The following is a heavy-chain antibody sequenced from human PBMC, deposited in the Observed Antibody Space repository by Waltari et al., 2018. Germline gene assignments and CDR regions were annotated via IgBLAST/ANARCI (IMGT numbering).Heavy chain of an antibody. Sequence: QLQLQESGPGLVKPSETLSLTCTVSGGSISSSSYYWGWIRQPPGKGLEWIGSIYYSGSTYYNPSLKSRVTISVDTSKNQFSLKLSSVTAADTAVYYCAGLLWDSSRDYWGQGTLVIVSS. CDR1: GGSISSSSYY. CDR3: AGLLWDSSRDY. J-gene: IGHJ4*02. D-gene: IGHD6-13*01. V-gene: IGHV4-39*07. CDR2: IYYSGST.